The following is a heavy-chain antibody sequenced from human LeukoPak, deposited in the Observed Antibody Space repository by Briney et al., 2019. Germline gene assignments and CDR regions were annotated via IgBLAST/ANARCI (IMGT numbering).Heavy chain of an antibody. D-gene: IGHD3-9*01. CDR1: GVPISSGSWY. V-gene: IGHV4-61*02. J-gene: IGHJ5*02. CDR2: IYSGGST. Sequence: SETLSLTCTVFGVPISSGSWYWSWIRQPAGKGMEGIGRIYSGGSTNYNPSLKSRVTISIDTSKNQISLKLSSVTAADTAVYYCARRNYDILTGYQVRQYNWFDPWGQGTLVTVSS. CDR3: ARRNYDILTGYQVRQYNWFDP.